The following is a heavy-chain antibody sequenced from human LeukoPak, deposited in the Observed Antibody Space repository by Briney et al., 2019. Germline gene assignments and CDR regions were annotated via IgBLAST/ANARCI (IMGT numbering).Heavy chain of an antibody. J-gene: IGHJ4*02. V-gene: IGHV1-69*04. D-gene: IGHD6-19*01. CDR3: ARDQLEQWPERGGDYFDY. CDR2: IIPIFGIA. Sequence: ASVKVPCKASGGTFSSYAISWVRQAPGQGLEWMGRIIPIFGIANYAQKFQGRVTITADKSTSTAYMELSSLRSEDTAVYYCARDQLEQWPERGGDYFDYWGQGTLVTVSS. CDR1: GGTFSSYA.